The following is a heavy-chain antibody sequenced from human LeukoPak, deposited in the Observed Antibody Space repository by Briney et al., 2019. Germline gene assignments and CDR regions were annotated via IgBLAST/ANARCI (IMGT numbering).Heavy chain of an antibody. V-gene: IGHV3-66*01. D-gene: IGHD6-13*01. CDR2: IYTGGST. CDR1: GFTVSSNY. CDR3: GRGYSSSWYGD. J-gene: IGHJ4*02. Sequence: GGSLRLTCAAYGFTVSSNYMSWLRQAPGKGLEWFSVIYTGGSTHDADSVKGRFTISRDTSKNTQYLQMNSLRVEDTAVYYCGRGYSSSWYGDWGQGTLVTVSS.